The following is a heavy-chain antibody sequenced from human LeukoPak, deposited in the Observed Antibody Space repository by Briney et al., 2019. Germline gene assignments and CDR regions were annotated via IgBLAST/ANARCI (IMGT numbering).Heavy chain of an antibody. CDR3: ARAPVSTAYLHYYSMDV. V-gene: IGHV4-4*07. J-gene: IGHJ6*03. D-gene: IGHD3-16*01. Sequence: PSETLSLTCIVSGGSISSYYWSWIRQPAGKGLEWIGRIYTSGSTNYNPSLKSRVTISVDTSKNQFSLKLSSVTAADTAVYYCARAPVSTAYLHYYSMDVWGKGTMVTVSS. CDR1: GGSISSYY. CDR2: IYTSGST.